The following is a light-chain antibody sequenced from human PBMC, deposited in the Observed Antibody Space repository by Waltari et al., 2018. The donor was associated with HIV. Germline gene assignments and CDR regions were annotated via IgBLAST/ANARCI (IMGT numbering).Light chain of an antibody. J-gene: IGKJ4*01. Sequence: IVLTQSPATQHFSPGERPHPSCRASQSVSSDLVWYQQKPGHAPRLLICEASSRGTGIPARFSCSGSGTDFTLTISSLDPEDFAVYYCQQRSSWPLTFGGGTKVELK. CDR3: QQRSSWPLT. V-gene: IGKV3-11*01. CDR1: QSVSSD. CDR2: EAS.